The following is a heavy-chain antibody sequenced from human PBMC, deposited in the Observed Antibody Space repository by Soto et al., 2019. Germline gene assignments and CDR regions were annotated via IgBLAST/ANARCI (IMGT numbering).Heavy chain of an antibody. D-gene: IGHD2-21*01. V-gene: IGHV1-8*01. CDR1: GYTFSNND. Sequence: QAQLVQSGAEVRKPGASVMVSCQASGYTFSNNDINWMRQASGGGIEWKGWMNPYRGNTGHEYKFQGRVTMTRHTSTNTAYMELSGLRSDETAVNFCARGASYSYAKCGVHRNFYYDLWGRGTVVAVPP. CDR2: MNPYRGNT. CDR3: ARGASYSYAKCGVHRNFYYDL. J-gene: IGHJ2*01.